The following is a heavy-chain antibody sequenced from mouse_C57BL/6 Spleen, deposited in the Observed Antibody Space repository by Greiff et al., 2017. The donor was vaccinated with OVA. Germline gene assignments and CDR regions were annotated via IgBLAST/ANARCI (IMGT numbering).Heavy chain of an antibody. V-gene: IGHV5-17*01. CDR1: GFTFSDFG. CDR3: ARELRDYSNYGFDY. Sequence: EVQLVESGGGLVKPGGSPKLSCAASGFTFSDFGMHWVRQAPEKGLEWVAYISSGSSTIYYADTVKGRFTISRDNAKNTLFLQMTSLRSEDTAMYYCARELRDYSNYGFDYWGQGTTLTVSS. J-gene: IGHJ2*01. D-gene: IGHD2-5*01. CDR2: ISSGSSTI.